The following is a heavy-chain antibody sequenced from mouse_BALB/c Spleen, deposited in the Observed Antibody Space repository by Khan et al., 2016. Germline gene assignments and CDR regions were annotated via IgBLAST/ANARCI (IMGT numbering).Heavy chain of an antibody. Sequence: EVQLQESGPGLVKPSQSLSLTCTVTGYSITSDYAWNWIRQFPGNQLEWMDYISYSGSTSYNPSLKSRISITRDKSTNQFFMQLNSVTSEDTATYYCARAPPRWYFDVWGAGTTVTVSS. V-gene: IGHV3-2*02. J-gene: IGHJ1*01. CDR3: ARAPPRWYFDV. CDR1: GYSITSDYA. CDR2: ISYSGST.